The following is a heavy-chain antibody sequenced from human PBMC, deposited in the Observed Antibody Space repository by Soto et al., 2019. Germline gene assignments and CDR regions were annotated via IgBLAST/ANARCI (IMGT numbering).Heavy chain of an antibody. CDR2: ISSSSSYI. Sequence: GGSLRLSCAASGFTFSSYSMNWVRQAPGKGLEWVSSISSSSSYIYYADSVKGRFTISRDNAKNSLYLQMNSLRAEDTAVYYCARDPIDYGDYVYYYYYMDVWGKGTTVTVSS. J-gene: IGHJ6*03. V-gene: IGHV3-21*01. CDR1: GFTFSSYS. CDR3: ARDPIDYGDYVYYYYYMDV. D-gene: IGHD4-17*01.